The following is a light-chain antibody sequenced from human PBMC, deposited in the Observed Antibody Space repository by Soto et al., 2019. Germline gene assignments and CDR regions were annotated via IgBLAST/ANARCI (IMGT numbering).Light chain of an antibody. CDR2: DAS. J-gene: IGKJ4*01. CDR3: QQFNNYPSLT. CDR1: QGISSA. Sequence: AIQLTQSPSSLSASVGDRVTITCRASQGISSALAWYQQKPGKAPKLLIYDASSWESGVPSRFSGSGSGTDFTLTTSSLQPEDFATYYCQQFNNYPSLTFGGGTKVEIK. V-gene: IGKV1D-13*01.